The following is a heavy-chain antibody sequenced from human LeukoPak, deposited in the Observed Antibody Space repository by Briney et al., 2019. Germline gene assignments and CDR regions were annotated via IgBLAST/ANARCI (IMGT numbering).Heavy chain of an antibody. CDR1: GGSISSSSYN. CDR3: ASLLGYCSSTSCYTYDY. Sequence: SETLSLTCTVSGGSISSSSYNWAWIRQPPGKGLEWIGAIHHGGSTYYNPSLKSRVTISVDTSKNQFSLKLSSVTAADTAVYYCASLLGYCSSTSCYTYDYWGQGTLVTVSS. CDR2: IHHGGST. D-gene: IGHD2-2*02. V-gene: IGHV4-39*01. J-gene: IGHJ4*02.